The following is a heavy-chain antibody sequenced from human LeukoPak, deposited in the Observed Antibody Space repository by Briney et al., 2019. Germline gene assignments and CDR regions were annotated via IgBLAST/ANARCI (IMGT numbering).Heavy chain of an antibody. CDR3: ARTTDAYDAFDY. CDR1: GFSFSTYW. Sequence: GGSLRLSCAASGFSFSTYWMHWVRQAPGKGLVWVSRIKTDGSSTSYADSVKGRFTVSRDNAKNTLYLQMNSLRAEDTAIYYRARTTDAYDAFDYWGQGTLVTVSS. D-gene: IGHD5-24*01. V-gene: IGHV3-74*01. CDR2: IKTDGSST. J-gene: IGHJ4*02.